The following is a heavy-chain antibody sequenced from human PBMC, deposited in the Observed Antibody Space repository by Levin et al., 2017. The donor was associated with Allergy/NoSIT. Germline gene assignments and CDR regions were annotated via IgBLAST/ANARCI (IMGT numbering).Heavy chain of an antibody. Sequence: GASVKVSCKASGGTFSSYAISWVRQAPGQGLEWMGRIIPILGIANYAQKFQGRVTITADKSTSTAYMELSSLRSEDTAVYYCAREEYYYGSGSLEVYYYYYMDVWGKGTTVTVSS. D-gene: IGHD3-10*01. V-gene: IGHV1-69*04. CDR2: IIPILGIA. CDR3: AREEYYYGSGSLEVYYYYYMDV. J-gene: IGHJ6*03. CDR1: GGTFSSYA.